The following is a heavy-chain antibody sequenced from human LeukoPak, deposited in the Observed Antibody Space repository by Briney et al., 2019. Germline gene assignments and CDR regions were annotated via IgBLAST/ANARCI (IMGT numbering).Heavy chain of an antibody. D-gene: IGHD6-19*01. CDR3: ARWYSSGWYSDY. CDR1: GFSFSTYS. CDR2: VSGTSEYI. J-gene: IGHJ4*02. Sequence: GGSLRLSCAASGFSFSTYSMIWVRQAPGKGLEWVSSVSGTSEYIYYADSVRGRFTISRDNAKNTVYLQMNNLRAEDTAVYYCARWYSSGWYSDYWGQGTLVTVSS. V-gene: IGHV3-21*06.